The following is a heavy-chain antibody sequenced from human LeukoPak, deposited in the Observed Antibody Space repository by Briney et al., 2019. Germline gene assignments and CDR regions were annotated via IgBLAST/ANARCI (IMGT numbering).Heavy chain of an antibody. V-gene: IGHV3-21*01. J-gene: IGHJ4*02. Sequence: GGSLRLSCAASGFTFSSYAMSWVRQAPGKGLEWVSSISSSSSYIYYADSMKGRFTISRDNAKNSLYLQMNSLRAEDTAVYYCARDRVVAPYYFDYWGQGTLVTVSS. CDR2: ISSSSSYI. CDR1: GFTFSSYA. CDR3: ARDRVVAPYYFDY. D-gene: IGHD5-12*01.